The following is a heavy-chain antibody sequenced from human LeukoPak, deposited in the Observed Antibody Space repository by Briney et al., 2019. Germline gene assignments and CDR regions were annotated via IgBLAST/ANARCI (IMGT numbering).Heavy chain of an antibody. Sequence: PGGSLRLSWAASGFTFSSYSMNWVRQAPGKGLEWVSYISSSSSTIYYADSVKGRFTISRDNAKNSLYLQMNSLRAEDTAVYYCGLAYCGGDCFWGQGTLVTVSS. J-gene: IGHJ4*02. CDR2: ISSSSSTI. CDR3: GLAYCGGDCF. CDR1: GFTFSSYS. D-gene: IGHD2-21*02. V-gene: IGHV3-48*01.